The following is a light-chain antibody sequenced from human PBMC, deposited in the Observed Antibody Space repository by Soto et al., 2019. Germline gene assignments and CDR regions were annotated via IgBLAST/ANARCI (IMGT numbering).Light chain of an antibody. CDR3: QQYTDWWT. Sequence: EIVMTQSPATLSVSPGERVTLSCRASQSVSSNLAWYQKKPGQAPRLLIYGASTRATGIPARFSGSGSGTDFTLTISSLQSEDFAVYYCQQYTDWWTFGQGTRVEIK. J-gene: IGKJ1*01. CDR1: QSVSSN. CDR2: GAS. V-gene: IGKV3-15*01.